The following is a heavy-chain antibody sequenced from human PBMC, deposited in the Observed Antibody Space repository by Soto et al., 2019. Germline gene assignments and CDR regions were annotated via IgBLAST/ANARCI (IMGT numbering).Heavy chain of an antibody. D-gene: IGHD3-9*01. CDR3: ARDLDYDILTGYYSAYYYYGMDV. Sequence: GGSLRLSCAASGFTFSSYSMNWVRQAPGKGLEWVSSISSSSSYIYYADSVKGRFTISRDNAKNSLYLQMNSLRAEDTAVYYCARDLDYDILTGYYSAYYYYGMDVWGQGTTVTVSS. J-gene: IGHJ6*02. CDR2: ISSSSSYI. CDR1: GFTFSSYS. V-gene: IGHV3-21*01.